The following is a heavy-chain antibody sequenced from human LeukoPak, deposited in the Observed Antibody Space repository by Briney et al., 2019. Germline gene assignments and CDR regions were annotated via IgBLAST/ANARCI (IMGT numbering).Heavy chain of an antibody. Sequence: PSETLSLTCAVSGYSISSGYYWGWIRQPPGKGLEWIGSIYHSGSTYYNPSLKSRVTISVDTSKNQFSLKLSSVTAADTAVYYCARHPLRVVVINDWGQGTLVTVSS. J-gene: IGHJ4*02. D-gene: IGHD3-22*01. CDR1: GYSISSGYY. CDR3: ARHPLRVVVIND. V-gene: IGHV4-38-2*01. CDR2: IYHSGST.